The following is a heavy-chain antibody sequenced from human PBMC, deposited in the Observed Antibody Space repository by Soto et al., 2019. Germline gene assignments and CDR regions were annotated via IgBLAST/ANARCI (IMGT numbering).Heavy chain of an antibody. CDR2: ISAYSGHT. CDR3: ARDEEDYDILTGYCGY. D-gene: IGHD3-9*01. J-gene: IGHJ4*02. CDR1: GYTFTSYG. Sequence: ASVKVSCKASGYTFTSYGISWVRQAPGQGLEWMGWISAYSGHTNYTQRFQGRLTMTTDRSTSTAYMELRSLRSDDTAVYYCARDEEDYDILTGYCGYWGQGTLVTAPQ. V-gene: IGHV1-18*01.